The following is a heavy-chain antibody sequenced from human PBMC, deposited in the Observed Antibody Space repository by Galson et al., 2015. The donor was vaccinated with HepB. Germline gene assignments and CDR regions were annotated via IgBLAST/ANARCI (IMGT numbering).Heavy chain of an antibody. D-gene: IGHD3-16*02. CDR2: ISYDGSNK. CDR1: GFTFSSYA. CDR3: ARPSYHYVWGSYHPLGAFDI. J-gene: IGHJ3*02. V-gene: IGHV3-30*04. Sequence: SLRLSCAASGFTFSSYAMHWVRQAPGKGLEWVAVISYDGSNKYYADSVKGRFTISRDNSKNTLYLQMNSLKASDTAMYYCARPSYHYVWGSYHPLGAFDIWGQGTMVTVSS.